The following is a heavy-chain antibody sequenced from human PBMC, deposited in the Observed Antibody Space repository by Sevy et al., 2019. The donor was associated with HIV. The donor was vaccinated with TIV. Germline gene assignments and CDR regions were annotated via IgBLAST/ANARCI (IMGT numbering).Heavy chain of an antibody. Sequence: GGSLRLSCAASGFTVSSKYMTWVRQAPGKGLVWVSLIYSGGSTYYVDSVKGRFTISRDNSRNTVYLQINSLRAEDTAVYYCATSGYSSSWYALDYWGQGALVTVSS. CDR2: IYSGGST. J-gene: IGHJ4*02. CDR1: GFTVSSKY. V-gene: IGHV3-53*01. D-gene: IGHD6-13*01. CDR3: ATSGYSSSWYALDY.